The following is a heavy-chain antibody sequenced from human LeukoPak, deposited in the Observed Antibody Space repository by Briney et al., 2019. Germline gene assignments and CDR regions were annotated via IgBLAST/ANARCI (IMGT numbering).Heavy chain of an antibody. D-gene: IGHD7-27*01. CDR2: IYTRGST. V-gene: IGHV4-61*02. CDR1: GDSISSGSYY. CDR3: ANTPLTGEHAFDI. Sequence: NPSQTLSLTCTVSGDSISSGSYYWNWIRQPAGKTLEWIGRIYTRGSTNYNPSLKSRVTISVDTSKNQFSLKMSSVTAADTAMYYCANTPLTGEHAFDIWGQGTMHSVS. J-gene: IGHJ3*02.